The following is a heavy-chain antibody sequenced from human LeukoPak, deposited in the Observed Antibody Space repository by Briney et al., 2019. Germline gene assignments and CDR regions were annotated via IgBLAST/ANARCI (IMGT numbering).Heavy chain of an antibody. J-gene: IGHJ3*02. D-gene: IGHD3-22*01. V-gene: IGHV3-7*01. CDR2: IKQDGSEK. CDR1: GFTFSSYW. Sequence: PGGSLRLSCAASGFTFSSYWMSWVRQAPGKGLEWVANIKQDGSEKYYVDSVKGRFTISRDNAKNSLYLQMNSLRAEGTAVYYCARDLSYYYDSSDTFDIWGQGTMVTVSS. CDR3: ARDLSYYYDSSDTFDI.